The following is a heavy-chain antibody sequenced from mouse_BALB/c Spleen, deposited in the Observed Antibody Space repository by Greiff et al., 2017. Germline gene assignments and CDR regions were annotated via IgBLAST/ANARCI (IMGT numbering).Heavy chain of an antibody. D-gene: IGHD2-3*01. Sequence: EVKLMESGAELVKPGASVKLSCTASGFNIKDTYMHWVKQRPEQGLEWIGRIDPANGNTKYDPKFQGKATITADTSSNTAYLQLSSLTSEDTAVYYCAVYDGYFVWGAGTTVTVSS. J-gene: IGHJ1*01. V-gene: IGHV14-3*02. CDR1: GFNIKDTY. CDR2: IDPANGNT. CDR3: AVYDGYFV.